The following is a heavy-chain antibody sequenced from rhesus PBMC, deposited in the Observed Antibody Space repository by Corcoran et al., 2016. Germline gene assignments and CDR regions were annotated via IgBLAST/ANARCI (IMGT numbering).Heavy chain of an antibody. Sequence: QLQLQEAGPGLVKPSETLSVTCAVSVGSISSNYWSWIRQAPGKGLEWIGYIYGRVSSSSYNPSINSRGTRSVDTSKNHLSLNLTSVTAAETAVYYCARGSPSGGRLKSLDYWGQGVRVTVS. V-gene: IGHV4-169*01. J-gene: IGHJ4*01. D-gene: IGHD6-25*01. CDR1: VGSISSNY. CDR2: IYGRVSSS. CDR3: ARGSPSGGRLKSLDY.